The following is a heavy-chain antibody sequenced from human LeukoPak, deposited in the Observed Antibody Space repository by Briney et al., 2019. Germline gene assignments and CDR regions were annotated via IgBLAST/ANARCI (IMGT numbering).Heavy chain of an antibody. CDR3: ARGYCGGDCYGD. CDR1: GFTFSSYT. J-gene: IGHJ1*01. D-gene: IGHD2-21*02. V-gene: IGHV3-21*01. Sequence: PGRSLRLSCAASGFTFSSYTMNWVRQAPGKGLEYVSSISSSSSHIYYADSVKGRLTISRDNTKSSLYLQMNSLRAEDMAVYYCARGYCGGDCYGDWGQGTLVTVSS. CDR2: ISSSSSHI.